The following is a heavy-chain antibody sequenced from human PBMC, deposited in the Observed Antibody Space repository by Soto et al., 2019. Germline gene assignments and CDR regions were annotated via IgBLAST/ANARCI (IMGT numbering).Heavy chain of an antibody. D-gene: IGHD4-17*01. J-gene: IGHJ4*02. CDR3: AKGLDYVSLNFDS. CDR1: GFTFSTFG. Sequence: EVQLLESGGGLVQPGGSLRLSCSASGFTFSTFGMSWVRQAPGKGLEWVSALSGSGGSTYYADAVKGRFTISRDNSKNTLYLQMSSLRVEDTAVYYCAKGLDYVSLNFDSWGLGTLVTVSS. CDR2: LSGSGGST. V-gene: IGHV3-23*01.